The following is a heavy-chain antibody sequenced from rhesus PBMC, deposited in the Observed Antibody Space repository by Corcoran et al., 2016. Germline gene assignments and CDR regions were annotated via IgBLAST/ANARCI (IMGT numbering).Heavy chain of an antibody. CDR3: ARGIAAAGTFDY. J-gene: IGHJ4*01. CDR1: AGSFSSSNW. D-gene: IGHD6-25*01. CDR2: SSGSGGST. Sequence: QLQLQESGPGLVKPSETLSLTCAVSAGSFSSSNWWSWFRQPPGKGLEWIGRSSGSGGSTSYNPSLKSRVTISTDTSKNQFSLKLSSVTAADTAVYYCARGIAAAGTFDYWGQGVLVTVSS. V-gene: IGHV4-57*01.